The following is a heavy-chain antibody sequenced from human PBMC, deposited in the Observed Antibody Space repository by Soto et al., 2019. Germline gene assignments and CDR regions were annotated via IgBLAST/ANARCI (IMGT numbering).Heavy chain of an antibody. CDR3: ARHVRQWLANNWIDP. V-gene: IGHV5-51*01. Sequence: GESLEISCKGSGYSFTSYWIGWVRQMPGKGLEWMGIIYPGDSDTRYSPSFQGQVTIPAGKSISTAYLQWSSLKASDTAMYYCARHVRQWLANNWIDPWGQGTLVTVSS. CDR2: IYPGDSDT. CDR1: GYSFTSYW. D-gene: IGHD6-19*01. J-gene: IGHJ5*02.